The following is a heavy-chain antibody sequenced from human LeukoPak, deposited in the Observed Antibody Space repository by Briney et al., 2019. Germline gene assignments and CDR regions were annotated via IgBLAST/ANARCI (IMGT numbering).Heavy chain of an antibody. Sequence: PSETLSLTCAVYGGSFSGYYWSWIRQPPGKGLEWIGYIYYSGSTNYNPSLKSRVTISVDTSKNQFSLKPSSVTAADTAVYYCARRISYSSSSVGFDPWGQGTLVTVSS. J-gene: IGHJ5*02. CDR1: GGSFSGYY. CDR3: ARRISYSSSSVGFDP. CDR2: IYYSGST. V-gene: IGHV4-59*08. D-gene: IGHD6-6*01.